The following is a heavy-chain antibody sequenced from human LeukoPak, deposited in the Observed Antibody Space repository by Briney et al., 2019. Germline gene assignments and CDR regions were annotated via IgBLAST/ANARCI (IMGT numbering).Heavy chain of an antibody. V-gene: IGHV4-61*01. CDR2: IYYSGSA. D-gene: IGHD5-18*01. CDR3: ARSPSGYDYVFDY. J-gene: IGHJ4*02. Sequence: SETLSLTCTVSGGSVSSGSYYWSWIRQPPGKGLEWIGYIYYSGSATYNPSLKSRVTISLDTSKIQFSLRLSSVTAADTAVYYCARSPSGYDYVFDYWGQGTLVTVSS. CDR1: GGSVSSGSYY.